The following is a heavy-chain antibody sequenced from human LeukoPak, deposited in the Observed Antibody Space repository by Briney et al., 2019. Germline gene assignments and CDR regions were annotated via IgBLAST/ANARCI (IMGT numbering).Heavy chain of an antibody. V-gene: IGHV3-23*01. D-gene: IGHD6-19*01. CDR2: LDAGGGDT. J-gene: IGHJ4*02. CDR3: AKEFSSGWNF. Sequence: AGGSLRLSCAASGFTFSTYAMGWVRQAPGKGLEWVSSLDAGGGDTYYADSVQGRFTISRDNSKNTLHLQMNNLRAEDTALYYCAKEFSSGWNFWGQGTQVTVSS. CDR1: GFTFSTYA.